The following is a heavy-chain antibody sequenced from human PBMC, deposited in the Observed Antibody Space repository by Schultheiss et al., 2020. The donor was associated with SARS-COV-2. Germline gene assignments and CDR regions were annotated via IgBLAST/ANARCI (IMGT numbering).Heavy chain of an antibody. D-gene: IGHD1-7*01. J-gene: IGHJ5*02. V-gene: IGHV3-53*01. CDR2: IYSGGST. CDR1: GFTVSSNY. Sequence: GESLKISCAASGFTVSSNYMSWVRQAPGKGLEWVSVIYSGGSTYYADSVKGRFTISRHNSKNTLYLQMNSLRAEDTAVYYCTTDPGTTNWFDPWGQGTLVTVSS. CDR3: TTDPGTTNWFDP.